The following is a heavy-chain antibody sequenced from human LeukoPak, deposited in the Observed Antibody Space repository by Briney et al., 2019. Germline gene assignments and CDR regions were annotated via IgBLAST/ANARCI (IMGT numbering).Heavy chain of an antibody. Sequence: GGSLRLSCAASGFTFSSYWMSWVRQAPGKGLEWVSAISGSGGSTYYADSVKGRFTISRDNSKNTLYLQMNSLRAEDTAVYYCAKDQRAVVVPAVKNYWGQGTLVTVSS. CDR2: ISGSGGST. CDR3: AKDQRAVVVPAVKNY. CDR1: GFTFSSYW. J-gene: IGHJ4*02. V-gene: IGHV3-23*01. D-gene: IGHD2-2*01.